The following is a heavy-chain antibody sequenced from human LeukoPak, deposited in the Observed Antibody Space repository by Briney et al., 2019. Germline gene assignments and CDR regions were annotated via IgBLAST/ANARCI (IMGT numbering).Heavy chain of an antibody. Sequence: GGSLRLSCAASGFTFSDYYMSWIRQAPGKGLEWVSYISSSGSTIYYADSVKGRFTISRDNAKNSLYLQMNSLRAEDTAVYYCARAVPPWGSYISATDYYFDYWGQGTLVTVSS. CDR3: ARAVPPWGSYISATDYYFDY. V-gene: IGHV3-11*01. CDR1: GFTFSDYY. D-gene: IGHD1-26*01. J-gene: IGHJ4*02. CDR2: ISSSGSTI.